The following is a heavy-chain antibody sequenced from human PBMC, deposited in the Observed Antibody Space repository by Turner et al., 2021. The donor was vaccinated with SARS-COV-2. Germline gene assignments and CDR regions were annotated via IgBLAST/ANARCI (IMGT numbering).Heavy chain of an antibody. D-gene: IGHD3-3*01. CDR2: ISVSGGST. CDR3: AKAQLGYYLGVDY. CDR1: GFTFSSYV. V-gene: IGHV3-23*01. J-gene: IGHJ4*02. Sequence: EVQLLESGGGLLQPGGSLRLSCAASGFTFSSYVMSWVRQAPGKGLEWVSSISVSGGSTYYADSVKGRFTISRDNSKNTLYLQMNSLRAEDTAVYYCAKAQLGYYLGVDYWGQGTLVTVSS.